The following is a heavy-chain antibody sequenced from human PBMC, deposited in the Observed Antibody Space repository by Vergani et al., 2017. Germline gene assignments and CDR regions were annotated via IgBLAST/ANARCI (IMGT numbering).Heavy chain of an antibody. D-gene: IGHD6-19*01. J-gene: IGHJ6*02. V-gene: IGHV3-23*01. CDR1: GFTFSSYA. CDR2: IRGSGGST. Sequence: EVQLLESGGGLVQPGGSLRLSCAASGFTFSSYAMSWVRQAPGKGLEWVSAIRGSGGSTYYADSVKGRFTISRDNSKNTLYLQMNSRRAEDTAVYYCARDRIAVAGLGGMDVWGQGTTVTVSS. CDR3: ARDRIAVAGLGGMDV.